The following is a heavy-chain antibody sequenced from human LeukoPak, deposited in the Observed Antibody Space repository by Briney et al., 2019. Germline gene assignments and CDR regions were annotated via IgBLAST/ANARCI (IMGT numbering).Heavy chain of an antibody. Sequence: SETLSLTCTVSGYSISSGHYWGWIRQPPRKGLERIGSIYHSGSPYYNPPLKRRVTISVDTSNNQCSLKPSSATAAPTAVYYCARHAHSSGYYWYFDLWGRGTLVTVSS. J-gene: IGHJ2*01. V-gene: IGHV4-38-2*02. CDR1: GYSISSGHY. D-gene: IGHD3-22*01. CDR2: IYHSGSP. CDR3: ARHAHSSGYYWYFDL.